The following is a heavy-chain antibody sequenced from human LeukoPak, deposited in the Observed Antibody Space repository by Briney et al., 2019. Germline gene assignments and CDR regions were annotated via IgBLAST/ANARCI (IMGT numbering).Heavy chain of an antibody. Sequence: GGSLRLSCAASASTFRYYGMHWVRQAPGKGLEWVALIWYDGSNEFYADSVQGQFTISRDNSKKTLYLQMNSLRAEDTAVYYCARDYYDFWSGPPHYWGQGTLVTVSS. V-gene: IGHV3-33*01. CDR2: IWYDGSNE. CDR1: ASTFRYYG. J-gene: IGHJ4*02. D-gene: IGHD3-3*01. CDR3: ARDYYDFWSGPPHY.